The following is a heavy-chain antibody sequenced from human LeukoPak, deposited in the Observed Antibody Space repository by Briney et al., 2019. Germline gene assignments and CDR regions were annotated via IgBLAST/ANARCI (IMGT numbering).Heavy chain of an antibody. CDR3: ARARRVAAAATDWFDP. V-gene: IGHV4-4*09. J-gene: IGHJ5*02. CDR1: GGSISNSF. CDR2: ISTSGST. Sequence: PSETLSLTCTVSGGSISNSFWSWIRQPPGKGLEWIGYISTSGSTNYNPSLTSRVTISVDTSKNQFSLKLSSVTAADTAVYYCARARRVAAAATDWFDPWGQGTLVTVSS. D-gene: IGHD6-13*01.